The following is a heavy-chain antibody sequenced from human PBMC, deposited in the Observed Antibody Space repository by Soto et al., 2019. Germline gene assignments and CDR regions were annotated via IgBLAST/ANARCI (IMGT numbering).Heavy chain of an antibody. Sequence: SETLSLTCTVSGGSVSSGHYYWTFIRQPPGKGLEWIGYLYYSGSTDYNPSLRSRVTISVDTSKNQFSLKLTSVTAADTAVYYCATGNSSGLFFDYWAQRTLVTVS. D-gene: IGHD6-19*01. CDR1: GGSVSSGHYY. V-gene: IGHV4-61*01. CDR3: ATGNSSGLFFDY. J-gene: IGHJ4*02. CDR2: LYYSGST.